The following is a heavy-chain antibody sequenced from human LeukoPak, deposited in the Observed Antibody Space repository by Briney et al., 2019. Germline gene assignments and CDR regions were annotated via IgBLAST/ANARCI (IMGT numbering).Heavy chain of an antibody. V-gene: IGHV1-69*06. CDR2: IIPIFGTA. CDR1: GGTFSSYA. CDR3: ARDSGGPSGMDV. Sequence: ASVKVSFKASGGTFSSYAISWVRQAPGQGLEWMGGIIPIFGTANYAQKFQGRVTITADKSTSTAYMELSSLRSEDTAVYYCARDSGGPSGMDVWGQGTTVTVSS. J-gene: IGHJ6*02. D-gene: IGHD3-10*01.